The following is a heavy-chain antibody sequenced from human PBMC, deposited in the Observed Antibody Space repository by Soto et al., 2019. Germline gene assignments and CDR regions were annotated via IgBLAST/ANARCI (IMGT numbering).Heavy chain of an antibody. CDR3: ARARYNWNYRYYYYGMDV. V-gene: IGHV4-30-4*01. J-gene: IGHJ6*02. Sequence: SETLSLTCTVSGGSISSGDYYWSWIRHPPGKGLEWIGYIYYSGSTYYNPSLKSRVTISVDTSKNQFSLKLSSVTAADTAVYYCARARYNWNYRYYYYGMDVWGQGTTVTVSS. D-gene: IGHD1-7*01. CDR2: IYYSGST. CDR1: GGSISSGDYY.